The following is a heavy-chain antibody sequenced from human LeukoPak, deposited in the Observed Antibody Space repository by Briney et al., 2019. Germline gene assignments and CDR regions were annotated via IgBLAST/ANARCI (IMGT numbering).Heavy chain of an antibody. CDR2: ISYDGSNK. CDR1: GFTFSSYA. J-gene: IGHJ4*02. V-gene: IGHV3-30-3*01. D-gene: IGHD3-10*01. Sequence: GGSLRLSCAASGFTFSSYAMHWVRQAPGKGLEWVAVISYDGSNKYYADSVKGRFTISRDNSKNTLYLQVNSLRAEDTAVYYCASLYYGSGSYDLVDYWGQGTLVTVSS. CDR3: ASLYYGSGSYDLVDY.